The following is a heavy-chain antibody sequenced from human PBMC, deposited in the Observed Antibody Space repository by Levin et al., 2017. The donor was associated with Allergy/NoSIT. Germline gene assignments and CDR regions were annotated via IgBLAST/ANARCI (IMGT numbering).Heavy chain of an antibody. Sequence: QTGGSLRLSCAASGFTFSSNWMHWVRQAPGEGLVWVSEINSDGSNTNYADSVKGRFTISRDNARNPLYLQMNSVRAEDTAVYYCARGGCSSTSCLDYWGQGTLVTVSS. CDR3: ARGGCSSTSCLDY. D-gene: IGHD2-2*01. CDR2: INSDGSNT. J-gene: IGHJ4*02. V-gene: IGHV3-74*01. CDR1: GFTFSSNW.